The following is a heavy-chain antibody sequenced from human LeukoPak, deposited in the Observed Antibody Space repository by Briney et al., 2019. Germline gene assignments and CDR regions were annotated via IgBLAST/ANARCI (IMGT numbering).Heavy chain of an antibody. D-gene: IGHD3-22*01. CDR3: AKGGYYYDSSGNYRAEYFQQ. J-gene: IGHJ1*01. CDR2: IISSGSTI. CDR1: GFTFSSYW. Sequence: HPGGSLTLSCAVSGFTFSSYWMSWFRQAPAKGREWVSYIISSGSTIYYAPSVKGRFTISRDNAKNSLYLQMNSLRAEDTAVYYCAKGGYYYDSSGNYRAEYFQQWGQGTVVTVSS. V-gene: IGHV3-48*04.